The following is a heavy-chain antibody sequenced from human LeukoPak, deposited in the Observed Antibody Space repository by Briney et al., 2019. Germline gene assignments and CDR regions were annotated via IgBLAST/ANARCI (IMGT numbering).Heavy chain of an antibody. Sequence: GSLRLSCAASGFTFSSYSMNWVRQAPGKGLEWVSSISSSSSYIYYADSVKGRFAISRDNAKNSLYLQMNSLRAEDTAVYYCARVRVVGATGTVSRRGYWFDPWGQGTLVTVSS. CDR1: GFTFSSYS. V-gene: IGHV3-21*01. CDR2: ISSSSSYI. J-gene: IGHJ5*02. CDR3: ARVRVVGATGTVSRRGYWFDP. D-gene: IGHD1-26*01.